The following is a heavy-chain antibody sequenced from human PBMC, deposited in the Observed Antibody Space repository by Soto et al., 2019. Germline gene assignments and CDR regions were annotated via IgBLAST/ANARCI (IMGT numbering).Heavy chain of an antibody. J-gene: IGHJ4*02. D-gene: IGHD2-2*01. CDR1: GFTFSSYG. CDR3: ATAQILVPAALIDY. Sequence: QVQLVESGGGVVQPGRSLRLSCAASGFTFSSYGMHWVRQAPGKGLEWVAVISYDGSNKYYADSVKGRFTISRDNSKNTLYLQMNSLRAEDTAVYYCATAQILVPAALIDYWGQGTLVTVSS. V-gene: IGHV3-30*03. CDR2: ISYDGSNK.